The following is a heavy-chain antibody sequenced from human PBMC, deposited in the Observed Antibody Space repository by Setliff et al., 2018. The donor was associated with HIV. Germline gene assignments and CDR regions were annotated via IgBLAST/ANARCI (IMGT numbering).Heavy chain of an antibody. CDR3: ARTYSSSWYSSHLWVDY. Sequence: SETLSLTCRVSGMSVSGYYWSWIRQPPGKGLEWIGHIYIGSTNYNPSLKSRVTISADTSKNQFSLKLSSVTAADTAVYYCARTYSSSWYSSHLWVDYWGQGTLVTVSS. V-gene: IGHV4-4*08. D-gene: IGHD6-13*01. CDR2: IYIGST. J-gene: IGHJ4*02. CDR1: GMSVSGYY.